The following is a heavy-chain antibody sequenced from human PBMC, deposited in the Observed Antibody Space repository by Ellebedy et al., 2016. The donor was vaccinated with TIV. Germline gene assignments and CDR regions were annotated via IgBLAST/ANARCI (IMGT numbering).Heavy chain of an antibody. J-gene: IGHJ4*02. CDR2: ISGSGGST. CDR3: AKGHTAMVIPFDY. Sequence: GGSLRLSXAASGFTFSSYAMSWVRQAPGKGLEWVSAISGSGGSTYYADSVKGRFTISRDNSKNTLYLQMNSLRAEDTAVYYCAKGHTAMVIPFDYWGQGTLFTLSS. CDR1: GFTFSSYA. V-gene: IGHV3-23*01. D-gene: IGHD5-18*01.